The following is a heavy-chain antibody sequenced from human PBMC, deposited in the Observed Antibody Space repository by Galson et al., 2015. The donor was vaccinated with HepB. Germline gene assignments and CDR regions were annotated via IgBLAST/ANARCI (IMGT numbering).Heavy chain of an antibody. CDR2: IYPGDSDT. D-gene: IGHD4-11*01. CDR3: ARLREDSTGSFDY. Sequence: QSGAEVKKPGESLKISCKASGYSFISYWIGWVRQMPGKGLEWMGIIYPGDSDTRYSPSFQGQVTISADKSIRTAYLQWNSLKASDTAMYYCARLREDSTGSFDYWGQGTLVTVSS. CDR1: GYSFISYW. J-gene: IGHJ4*02. V-gene: IGHV5-51*01.